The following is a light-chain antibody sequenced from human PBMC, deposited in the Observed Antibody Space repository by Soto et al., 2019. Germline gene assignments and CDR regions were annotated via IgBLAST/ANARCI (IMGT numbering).Light chain of an antibody. CDR3: SSYAGSNIYV. CDR2: EVT. CDR1: GSDVGGYDF. J-gene: IGLJ1*01. Sequence: QSVLTPPPSASGSPGQSVTISCTGTGSDVGGYDFVSWYQQHPAKAPKLMIHEVTKRPSGVPDRFSGSKCGNTAALTVPGLQAEDEADYSSSSYAGSNIYVSGTGTKVTVL. V-gene: IGLV2-8*01.